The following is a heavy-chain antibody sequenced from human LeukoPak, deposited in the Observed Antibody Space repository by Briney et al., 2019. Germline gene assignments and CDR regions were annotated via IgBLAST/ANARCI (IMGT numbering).Heavy chain of an antibody. Sequence: SETLSLTCTISGGSISSYFWSWIRQPPGKGLEWIGYIYYTGSTNYNPSLKSRVTISVDTSKNQFSLKLSSVTAADTAVYYCTRGSIAYYYMDVWGKGTTVTISS. CDR1: GGSISSYF. J-gene: IGHJ6*03. D-gene: IGHD3-22*01. V-gene: IGHV4-59*01. CDR3: TRGSIAYYYMDV. CDR2: IYYTGST.